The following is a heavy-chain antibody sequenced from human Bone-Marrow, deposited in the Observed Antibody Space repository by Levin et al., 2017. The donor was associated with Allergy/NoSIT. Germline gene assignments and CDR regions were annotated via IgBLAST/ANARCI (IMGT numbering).Heavy chain of an antibody. CDR1: GFTFSSYS. D-gene: IGHD5-12*01. CDR3: ARRYSGYTRYYYMDV. J-gene: IGHJ6*03. V-gene: IGHV3-48*02. CDR2: ISSSSTTI. Sequence: GESLKISCAASGFTFSSYSMNWVRQAPGKGLEWVSHISSSSTTIHYADSVKGRFTISRDNAKNSLYLQMNSLRDEDTAVYYCARRYSGYTRYYYMDVWGKGTTVTVSS.